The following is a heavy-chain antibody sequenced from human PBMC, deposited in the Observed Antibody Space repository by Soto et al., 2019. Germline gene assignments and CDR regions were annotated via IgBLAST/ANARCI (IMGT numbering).Heavy chain of an antibody. J-gene: IGHJ4*02. V-gene: IGHV4-31*03. CDR2: IYFSGSA. CDR1: GDSLSSGGDY. CDR3: AKSSVRGIKHS. Sequence: QVQLQESGPGLVKPSQTLSLTCTVSGDSLSSGGDYWSWIRQHPGKGLEWIGYIYFSGSAYYNPSLKSRVTMSIDTSKNQFSLRLTSLTAADTAVYYCAKSSVRGIKHSWGQGTLAIVSS. D-gene: IGHD3-10*01.